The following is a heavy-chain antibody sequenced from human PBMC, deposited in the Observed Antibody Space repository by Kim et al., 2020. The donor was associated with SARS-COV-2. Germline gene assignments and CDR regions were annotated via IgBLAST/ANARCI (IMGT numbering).Heavy chain of an antibody. D-gene: IGHD4-17*01. J-gene: IGHJ4*02. Sequence: GGSLRLSCAASGFTFSSYSMNWVRQAPGKGLEWVSSISSSSSYIYYADSVKGRFTISRDNAKNSLYLQMNSLRAEDTAVYYCARPSDPDDYGEQFDYWGQGTLVTVSS. CDR1: GFTFSSYS. CDR3: ARPSDPDDYGEQFDY. CDR2: ISSSSSYI. V-gene: IGHV3-21*01.